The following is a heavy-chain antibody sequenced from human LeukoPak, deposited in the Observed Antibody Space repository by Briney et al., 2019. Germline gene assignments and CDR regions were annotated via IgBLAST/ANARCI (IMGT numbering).Heavy chain of an antibody. CDR1: GFIVSANC. J-gene: IGHJ4*02. V-gene: IGHV3-53*01. CDR3: ANFDY. CDR2: IYSGGST. Sequence: GGSLRLSCVASGFIVSANCMSWVRQAPGKGLEWVSIIYSGGSTYYADSVKGRFTISRDNSKNTLYLQMNSLRAEDTAVYYCANFDYWGQGTLVTVSS.